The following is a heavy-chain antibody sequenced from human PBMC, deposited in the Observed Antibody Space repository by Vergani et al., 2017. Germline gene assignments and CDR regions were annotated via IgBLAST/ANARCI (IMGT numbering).Heavy chain of an antibody. CDR3: ARGYSSSWPNCYYDGMDV. CDR2: IYYSGST. J-gene: IGHJ6*02. D-gene: IGHD6-13*01. V-gene: IGHV4-34*11. Sequence: QVQLQQWGAGLLKPSETLSLTCAVYGGSFSGYYWSWIRQPPGKGLEWIGYIYYSGSTNYNPSLKSRVTISVDTSKNQFSLKLSSVTAADTAVYYCARGYSSSWPNCYYDGMDVWGQGTTVTVSS. CDR1: GGSFSGYY.